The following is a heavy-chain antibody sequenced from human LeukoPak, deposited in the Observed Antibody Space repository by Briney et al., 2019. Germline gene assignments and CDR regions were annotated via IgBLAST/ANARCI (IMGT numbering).Heavy chain of an antibody. CDR1: GFTFENSA. D-gene: IGHD3-3*01. CDR2: IKQDGSEK. J-gene: IGHJ6*03. CDR3: AREGGWSGYQYYYYYYMDV. Sequence: GGSLRLSCAASGFTFENSAMHWVRQAPGKGLEWVANIKQDGSEKYYVDSVKGRFTISTDNAKNSLYLQMNSLRAEDTAVYYCAREGGWSGYQYYYYYYMDVWGKGTTVTVSS. V-gene: IGHV3-7*01.